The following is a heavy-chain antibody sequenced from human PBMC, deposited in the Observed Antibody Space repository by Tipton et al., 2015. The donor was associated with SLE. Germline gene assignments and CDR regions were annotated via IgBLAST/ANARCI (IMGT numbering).Heavy chain of an antibody. CDR2: IKEDGSKK. D-gene: IGHD2-8*01. CDR3: VSPPECNYNYKGMYV. J-gene: IGHJ6*02. CDR1: GFSFSSYW. V-gene: IGHV3-7*01. Sequence: SLKLSCAASGFSFSSYWMTWVRQAPGKGLEWVAHIKEDGSKKYYADSVKGRFTISRDNTKNSLYLQMNSLRPEDTAVYYCVSPPECNYNYKGMYVWCQGTSVTVSS.